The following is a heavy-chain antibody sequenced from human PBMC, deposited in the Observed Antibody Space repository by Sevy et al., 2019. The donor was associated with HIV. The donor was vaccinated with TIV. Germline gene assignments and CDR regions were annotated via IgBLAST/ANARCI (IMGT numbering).Heavy chain of an antibody. CDR1: GGSISSGGYY. J-gene: IGHJ5*02. D-gene: IGHD3-10*01. V-gene: IGHV4-31*03. CDR2: IYYSGST. Sequence: SETLSLTCTVSGGSISSGGYYWSWIRQHPGKGLEWIGYIYYSGSTYYNPSLKSRVTISVDTSKNQFSLKLGSVTAADTAVYYCARAPGDYYGSGSYYKGGLNWFDPWGQGTLVTVSS. CDR3: ARAPGDYYGSGSYYKGGLNWFDP.